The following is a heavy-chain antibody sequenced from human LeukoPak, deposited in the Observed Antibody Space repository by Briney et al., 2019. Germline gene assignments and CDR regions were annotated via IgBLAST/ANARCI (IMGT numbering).Heavy chain of an antibody. D-gene: IGHD6-13*01. CDR3: ARARRSDSSWYDY. Sequence: WASVKVSCKASGGTFSSYAISWVRQAPGQGLEWMGRIIPILGIVNYAQRFQGSVTITADKSTTTVFMELSSLRSEDTAVYFCARARRSDSSWYDYWGQGTLSPSPQ. CDR2: IIPILGIV. CDR1: GGTFSSYA. V-gene: IGHV1-69*04. J-gene: IGHJ4*02.